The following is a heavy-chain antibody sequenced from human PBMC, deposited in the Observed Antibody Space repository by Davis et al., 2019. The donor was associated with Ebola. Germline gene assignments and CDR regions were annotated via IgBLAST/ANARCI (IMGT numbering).Heavy chain of an antibody. CDR3: ASLRRTITGMDDAFDV. CDR1: GYSFTSYW. D-gene: IGHD2-8*02. CDR2: IYPGDSDT. V-gene: IGHV5-51*01. Sequence: GESLKISCKGSGYSFTSYWIGWVRQMPGKGLEWMGIIYPGDSDTRYSPSFRGQVAISADKSIKTAFLQWSRLKASDTAMYYCASLRRTITGMDDAFDVWGQGTMVSVSS. J-gene: IGHJ3*01.